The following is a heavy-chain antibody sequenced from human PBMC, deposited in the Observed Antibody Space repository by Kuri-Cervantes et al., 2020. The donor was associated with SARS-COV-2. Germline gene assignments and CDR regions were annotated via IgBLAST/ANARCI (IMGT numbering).Heavy chain of an antibody. CDR3: ARDLGTIQGRDY. V-gene: IGHV3-66*02. Sequence: GGSLRLSCAASGFTVSSNYMSWVRQAPGKGLEWVSVIYSGGSTYYADSVKGRFTTSRDNSKNTLYLQMNSLRAEDTAVYYCARDLGTIQGRDYWGQGTLVTVSS. D-gene: IGHD1-1*01. CDR1: GFTVSSNY. CDR2: IYSGGST. J-gene: IGHJ4*02.